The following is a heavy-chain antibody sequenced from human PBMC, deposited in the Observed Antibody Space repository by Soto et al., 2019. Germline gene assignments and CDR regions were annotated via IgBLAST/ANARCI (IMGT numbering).Heavy chain of an antibody. Sequence: ASVKVSCKASGYTFTSYDINWVQQATGQGLEWMGWMNPNSGNTGYAQKFQGRVTMTRNTSISTAYMELSSLRSEDTAVYYCARGKGYYDSSGYTGPDAFDIWGQGTMVTVSS. CDR3: ARGKGYYDSSGYTGPDAFDI. CDR2: MNPNSGNT. J-gene: IGHJ3*02. V-gene: IGHV1-8*01. CDR1: GYTFTSYD. D-gene: IGHD3-22*01.